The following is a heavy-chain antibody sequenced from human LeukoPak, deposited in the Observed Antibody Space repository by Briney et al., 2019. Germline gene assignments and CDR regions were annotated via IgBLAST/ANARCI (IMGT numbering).Heavy chain of an antibody. J-gene: IGHJ4*02. Sequence: SETLSLTCTVSGDSINNNNYYWGWIRQPPGKGLEWIGNIYYSGSTNYNPSLKSRVTISIDTSKSQFSLKLTSVTAADTAVYYCARVSSGEKIDYWGQGTVVTVSS. CDR3: ARVSSGEKIDY. D-gene: IGHD3-16*01. CDR2: IYYSGST. CDR1: GDSINNNNYY. V-gene: IGHV4-39*07.